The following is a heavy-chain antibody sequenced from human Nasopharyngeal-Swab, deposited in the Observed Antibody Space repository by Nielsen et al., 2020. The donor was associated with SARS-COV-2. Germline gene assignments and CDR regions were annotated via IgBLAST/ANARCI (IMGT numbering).Heavy chain of an antibody. J-gene: IGHJ4*02. CDR2: INQDESVK. V-gene: IGHV3-7*01. CDR1: GFLFNNYA. Sequence: GGSLRLSCSASGFLFNNYAMNWIRQAPGKGLEWVANINQDESVKYYVDSVKGRFTVSRDNAKDSLYLQMNSLRIEDTAVYFCARIGYSSSSTDYWGQGTLVTVSS. D-gene: IGHD6-6*01. CDR3: ARIGYSSSSTDY.